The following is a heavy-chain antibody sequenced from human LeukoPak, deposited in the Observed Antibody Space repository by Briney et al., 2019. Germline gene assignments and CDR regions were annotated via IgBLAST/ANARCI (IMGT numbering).Heavy chain of an antibody. CDR1: GFTVSSNY. Sequence: PGGSLRLSCAASGFTVSSNYTNWVRQAPGKGLEWVSYISSSSSTIYYADSVKGRFTISRDNAKNSLYLQMNSLRAEDTAVYYCAREGCSSTSCWYYYYYYYMDVWGKGTTVTVSS. V-gene: IGHV3-48*01. CDR3: AREGCSSTSCWYYYYYYYMDV. J-gene: IGHJ6*03. CDR2: ISSSSSTI. D-gene: IGHD2-2*01.